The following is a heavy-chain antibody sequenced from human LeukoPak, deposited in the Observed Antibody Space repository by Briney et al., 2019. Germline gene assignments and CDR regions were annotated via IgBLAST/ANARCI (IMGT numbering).Heavy chain of an antibody. CDR1: GFTFSSYG. CDR2: IRYDGSNK. D-gene: IGHD6-19*01. CDR3: AKGSIAVAGVGSLGY. Sequence: GGSLRLSCAASGFTFSSYGMHWVRQAPGKGLEWVAFIRYDGSNKYYADSVKGRFTISRDNSKNTLYLQMNSLRAEDTAVYYCAKGSIAVAGVGSLGYWGQGTLVTVSS. V-gene: IGHV3-30*02. J-gene: IGHJ4*02.